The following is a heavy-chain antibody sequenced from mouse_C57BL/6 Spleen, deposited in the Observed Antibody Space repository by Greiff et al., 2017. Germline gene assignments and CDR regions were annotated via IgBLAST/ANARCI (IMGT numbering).Heavy chain of an antibody. D-gene: IGHD2-4*01. J-gene: IGHJ4*01. V-gene: IGHV6-3*01. CDR1: GFTFSNYW. CDR3: TEDYDYDGPYAMDY. Sequence: DVKLVESGGGLVQPGGSMKLSCVASGFTFSNYWMNWVRQSPEKGLEWVAQIRLKSDNCATHYAESVKGRFTISRDDSKSSVYLQMNNLRADDTGTYYCTEDYDYDGPYAMDYWGQGTSVTVSS. CDR2: IRLKSDNCAT.